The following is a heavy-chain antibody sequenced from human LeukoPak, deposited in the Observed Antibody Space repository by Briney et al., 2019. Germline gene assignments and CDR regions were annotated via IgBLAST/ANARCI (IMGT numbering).Heavy chain of an antibody. V-gene: IGHV4-34*01. CDR2: INHSGST. Sequence: PSETLSLTCAVYGGSFSGYYWSWIRQPPGKGLEWIGEINHSGSTSYNPSLKSRVTISVDTSKNQFSLKLSSVTAADTAVYYCARRSGVPAAIRLAYFDYWGQGTLVTVSS. CDR1: GGSFSGYY. J-gene: IGHJ4*02. CDR3: ARRSGVPAAIRLAYFDY. D-gene: IGHD2-2*02.